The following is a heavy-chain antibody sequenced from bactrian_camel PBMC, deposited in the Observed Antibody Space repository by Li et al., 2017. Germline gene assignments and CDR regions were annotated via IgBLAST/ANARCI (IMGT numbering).Heavy chain of an antibody. D-gene: IGHD5*01. Sequence: HVQLVESGGGSVQAGGSLRLSCEVSGYTHGKYCMNWFRQAPGKEREGVAAIDVDGSTTYLSSVEGRFTISQDNTKNTLYLQMNDLKPEDTAMYYCAADSDRDFRRCFLLRRADYGVSGQGTQVTVS. CDR3: AADSDRDFRRCFLLRRADYGV. CDR1: GYTHGKYC. J-gene: IGHJ6*01. V-gene: IGHV3S26*01. CDR2: IDVDGST.